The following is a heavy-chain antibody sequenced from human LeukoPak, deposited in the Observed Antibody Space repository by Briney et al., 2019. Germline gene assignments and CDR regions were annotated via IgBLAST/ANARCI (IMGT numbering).Heavy chain of an antibody. CDR3: ARAKPKNMVRGLIMRRESRYYFDY. V-gene: IGHV3-53*01. Sequence: GGSLRLSCAASGFTFSSYAMSWVRQAPGKGLEWVSVIYSGGSTYYADSVKGRFTISRDNSKSTLYIQMNSLRAEDTAVYYCARAKPKNMVRGLIMRRESRYYFDYWGQGTLVTVSS. CDR1: GFTFSSYA. D-gene: IGHD3-10*01. J-gene: IGHJ4*02. CDR2: IYSGGST.